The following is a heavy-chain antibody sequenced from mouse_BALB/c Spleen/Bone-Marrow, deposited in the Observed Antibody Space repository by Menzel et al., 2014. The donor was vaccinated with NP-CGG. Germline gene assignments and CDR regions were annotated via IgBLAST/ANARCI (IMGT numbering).Heavy chain of an antibody. J-gene: IGHJ3*01. D-gene: IGHD2-4*01. CDR3: ARHAYYDQTEVSFVY. CDR2: ISGGGSYT. Sequence: EVQLVESEGGLVKSGGSLKLSCAASGFTFSNYGMSWVRQTPEKRLEWVATISGGGSYTFYSDSVKGRFTISRDNAKNNLYLQLSSLRSEDTALYYCARHAYYDQTEVSFVYWGQGTLFTVSA. CDR1: GFTFSNYG. V-gene: IGHV5-9-2*01.